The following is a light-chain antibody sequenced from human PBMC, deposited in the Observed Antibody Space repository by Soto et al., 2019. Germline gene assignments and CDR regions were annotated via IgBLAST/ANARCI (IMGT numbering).Light chain of an antibody. CDR3: QQTYTTPEIT. CDR1: HSISSY. V-gene: IGKV1-39*01. J-gene: IGKJ5*01. CDR2: GAS. Sequence: DLQKTQSPSSLSASAVDRVTITCWERHSISSYLDWYQLKPGKAPNLLMYGASYLKSGVPTRFSGSGSGTDFTLTISSLQPEDFATYYCQQTYTTPEITFGQGTLLAVK.